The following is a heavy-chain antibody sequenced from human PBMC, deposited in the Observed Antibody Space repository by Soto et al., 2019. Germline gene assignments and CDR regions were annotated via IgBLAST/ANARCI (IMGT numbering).Heavy chain of an antibody. CDR3: AKTELMGFFYGMDV. Sequence: QVQLVESGGGVVQPGRSLGLSCTASGFSFSSYGMHWVRQAPGKGLEWVAVISYDESNKYYVDSVKGRFTISRDNSKNTPYLQMNSLRAEDTAVYYCAKTELMGFFYGMDVWGQGTTVAVSS. CDR1: GFSFSSYG. J-gene: IGHJ6*02. CDR2: ISYDESNK. D-gene: IGHD3-3*01. V-gene: IGHV3-30*18.